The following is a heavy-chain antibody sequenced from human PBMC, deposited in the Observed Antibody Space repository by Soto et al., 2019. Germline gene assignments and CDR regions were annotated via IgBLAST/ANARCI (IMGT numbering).Heavy chain of an antibody. CDR3: ARARYYYDSSGYLHWFDP. J-gene: IGHJ5*02. D-gene: IGHD3-22*01. CDR2: IYYSGST. V-gene: IGHV4-59*01. Sequence: PSETLSLTCTVSGGSISSYYWSWIRQPPGKGLEWIGYIYYSGSTNYNPSLKSRVTISVDTSKNQFSLKLSSVTAADTAVYYCARARYYYDSSGYLHWFDPWGQGTLVTV. CDR1: GGSISSYY.